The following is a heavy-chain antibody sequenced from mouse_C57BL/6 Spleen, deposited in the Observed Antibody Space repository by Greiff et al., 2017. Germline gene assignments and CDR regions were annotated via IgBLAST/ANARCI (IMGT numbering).Heavy chain of an antibody. CDR3: ARRMDDYDVEAMDY. D-gene: IGHD2-4*01. CDR1: GYTFTSYW. CDR2: IDPSDSYT. V-gene: IGHV1-50*01. J-gene: IGHJ4*01. Sequence: VQLQQPGAELVKPGASVKLSCKASGYTFTSYWMQWVKQRPGQGLEWIGEIDPSDSYTNYNQKFKGKATLTVDTSSSTAYMQLSSLTSEDSAVYYCARRMDDYDVEAMDYWGQGTSVTVSS.